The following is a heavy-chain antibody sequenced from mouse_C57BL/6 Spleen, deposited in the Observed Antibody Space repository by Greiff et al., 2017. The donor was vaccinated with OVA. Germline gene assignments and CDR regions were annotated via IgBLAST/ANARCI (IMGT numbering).Heavy chain of an antibody. CDR2: ISYDGSN. J-gene: IGHJ2*01. D-gene: IGHD1-1*01. CDR3: AREGYYGSSGRYYFDY. V-gene: IGHV3-6*01. Sequence: EVKLMESGPGLVKPSQSLSLTCSVTGYSITSGYYWNWIRQFPGNKLEWMGYISYDGSNNYNPSLKNRISITRDTSKNQFFLKLKSVTTEDTATYYCAREGYYGSSGRYYFDYWGQGTTLTVSS. CDR1: GYSITSGYY.